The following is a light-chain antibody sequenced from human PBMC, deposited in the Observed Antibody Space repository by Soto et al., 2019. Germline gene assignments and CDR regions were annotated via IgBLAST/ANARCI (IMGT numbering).Light chain of an antibody. V-gene: IGLV2-14*01. Sequence: QSALNQPASVSGSPGQSITISCTGTSSDVGGYNYVSWYQQHPGKAPKLMIYDVRNRPSGVSNRFSGSKSGNTASLTISGLQAEDEADYYCSSYTSSSTYVVFGGGTKLTVL. CDR2: DVR. CDR3: SSYTSSSTYVV. CDR1: SSDVGGYNY. J-gene: IGLJ2*01.